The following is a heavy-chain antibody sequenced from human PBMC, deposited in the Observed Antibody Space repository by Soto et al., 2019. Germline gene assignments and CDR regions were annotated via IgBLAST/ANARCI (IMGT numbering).Heavy chain of an antibody. CDR1: SASMNSCGSS. Sequence: LACTVCSASMNSCGSSFWIQQNPGKGLGWIGYIYYIGTTYYNPSLKSRVIISIDTSKNQFSLNLNSVTAADTAVYYCARDSRHNSDAGGYYYYAMGVWRQATTAT. CDR3: ARDSRHNSDAGGYYYYAMGV. J-gene: IGHJ6*01. V-gene: IGHV4-31*02. D-gene: IGHD1-1*01. CDR2: IYYIGTT.